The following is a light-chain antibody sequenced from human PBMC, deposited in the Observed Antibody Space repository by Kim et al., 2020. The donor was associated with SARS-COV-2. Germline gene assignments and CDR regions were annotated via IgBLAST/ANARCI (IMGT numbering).Light chain of an antibody. J-gene: IGKJ1*01. CDR3: QQSHSTPRT. CDR1: QSVWIH. Sequence: GDRVVFTCRASQSVWIHIHWYQDKPGRAPKLLIYGEYDLQTGVPPRFSGNGSGTRFTLTIYNFQPEDCATYYCQQSHSTPRTFGQGTKVDIK. V-gene: IGKV1-39*01. CDR2: GEY.